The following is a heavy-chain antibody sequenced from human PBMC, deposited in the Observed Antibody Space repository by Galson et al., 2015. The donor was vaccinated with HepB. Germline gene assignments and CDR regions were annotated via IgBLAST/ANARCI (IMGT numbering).Heavy chain of an antibody. D-gene: IGHD5-18*01. V-gene: IGHV3-30*18. Sequence: SLRLSCAASGFTFSSYGMHWVRQAPGKGLEWVAVISYDGSNKYYADSVKGRFTISRDNSKNTLYLQMNSLRAEDTAVYYCAKDGIGRRRTAMGNARSYFDYWGQGTLVTVSS. CDR1: GFTFSSYG. J-gene: IGHJ4*02. CDR2: ISYDGSNK. CDR3: AKDGIGRRRTAMGNARSYFDY.